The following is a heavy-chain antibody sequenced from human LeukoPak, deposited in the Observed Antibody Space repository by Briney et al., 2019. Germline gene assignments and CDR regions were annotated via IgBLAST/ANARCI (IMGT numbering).Heavy chain of an antibody. CDR3: ARDLRGYSYGYGFDI. Sequence: GGSLRLSCAASGFTFSSYAMHWVRQAPGKGLEWVAVISYDGTNKYYADSVKGRFTISRDNSKNALYVQVNSLRAEDTAVYYCARDLRGYSYGYGFDIWGQGTLVSVS. D-gene: IGHD5-18*01. V-gene: IGHV3-30-3*01. J-gene: IGHJ3*02. CDR1: GFTFSSYA. CDR2: ISYDGTNK.